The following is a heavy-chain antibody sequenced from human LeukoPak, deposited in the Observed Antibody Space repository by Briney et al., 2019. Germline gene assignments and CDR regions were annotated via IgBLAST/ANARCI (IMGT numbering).Heavy chain of an antibody. J-gene: IGHJ4*02. CDR1: GFTFSDYN. CDR2: ISRSGSTK. V-gene: IGHV3-11*01. D-gene: IGHD2-2*01. CDR3: AKKSAKKYGCH. Sequence: GGSLRLSCAASGFTFSDYNMRWIRQAPGKGLEWVSSISRSGSTKYYADSVKGRFTISRENSKNTLYLQMNSLRAEDTAVYYCAKKSAKKYGCHWGQGTLVTVSS.